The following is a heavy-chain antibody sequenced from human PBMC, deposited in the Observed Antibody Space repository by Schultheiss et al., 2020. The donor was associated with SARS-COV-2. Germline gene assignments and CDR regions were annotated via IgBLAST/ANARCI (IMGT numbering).Heavy chain of an antibody. J-gene: IGHJ6*02. D-gene: IGHD5-18*01. Sequence: SQTLSLTCPVSGGSISSYYWSWIRQPPGKGLEWIGYIYYSGSTNYNPSLKSRVTISVDTSKNQFSLKLSSVTAADTAVYYCARIKCVQPGRCYYGMDVWGQGTTVTVSS. CDR3: ARIKCVQPGRCYYGMDV. CDR1: GGSISSYY. CDR2: IYYSGST. V-gene: IGHV4-59*12.